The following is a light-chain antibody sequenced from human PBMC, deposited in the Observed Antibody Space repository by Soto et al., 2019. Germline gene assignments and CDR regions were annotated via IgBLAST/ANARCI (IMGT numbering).Light chain of an antibody. J-gene: IGKJ2*04. Sequence: EIVLTQSPATLYVSPGGRATLSCRASQNVMYNLAWYQQKPGQAPRLLVYGATTRATDAPPRFRGSGSGTEFSLTISSLQSEDFAVYHCQQYDYSPCSFGQGTKLQI. CDR2: GAT. V-gene: IGKV3-15*01. CDR1: QNVMYN. CDR3: QQYDYSPCS.